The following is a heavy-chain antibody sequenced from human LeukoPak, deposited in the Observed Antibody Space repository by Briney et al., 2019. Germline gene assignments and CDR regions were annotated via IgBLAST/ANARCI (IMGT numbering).Heavy chain of an antibody. CDR1: GGTFSSYW. CDR3: ARLLDSVWRPTFDY. J-gene: IGHJ4*02. Sequence: GGSLRLSCAASGGTFSSYWMSWVRQAPGKGLEWVANITQDGSEKYYVDSVKGGFTISRDNDKNSLYLQMNSLRAEDTAVYYCARLLDSVWRPTFDYWGQGTLVTVSS. D-gene: IGHD6-19*01. CDR2: ITQDGSEK. V-gene: IGHV3-7*01.